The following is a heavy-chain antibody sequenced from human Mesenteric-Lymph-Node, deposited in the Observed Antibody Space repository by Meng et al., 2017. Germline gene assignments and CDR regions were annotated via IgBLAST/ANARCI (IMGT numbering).Heavy chain of an antibody. J-gene: IGHJ3*02. CDR2: ISYDGSNK. CDR3: ARSRNGRVLRFLEWQHLGAFDI. CDR1: GFTFSSYA. Sequence: GESLKISCAASGFTFSSYAMHWVRQAPGKGLEWVAVISYDGSNKYYADSVKGRFTISRDNSKNTLYLQMNSLRAEDTAVYYCARSRNGRVLRFLEWQHLGAFDIWGQGTMVTVSS. D-gene: IGHD3-3*01. V-gene: IGHV3-30*01.